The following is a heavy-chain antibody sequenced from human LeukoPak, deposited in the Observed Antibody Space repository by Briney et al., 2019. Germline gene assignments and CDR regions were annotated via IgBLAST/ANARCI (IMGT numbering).Heavy chain of an antibody. D-gene: IGHD2-2*01. J-gene: IGHJ5*02. CDR2: ISAYNGYT. CDR1: GYTFSSSG. V-gene: IGHV1-18*01. CDR3: ARDKAPYCSSTSCYLHWFDP. Sequence: ASVKVSCKSSGYTFSSSGITWVRQAPGQGLEWMGWISAYNGYTDYSQKLQGRVTMTTDTSTSTVYMELRSLRSDDTAVYYCARDKAPYCSSTSCYLHWFDPWGQGTLVTVSS.